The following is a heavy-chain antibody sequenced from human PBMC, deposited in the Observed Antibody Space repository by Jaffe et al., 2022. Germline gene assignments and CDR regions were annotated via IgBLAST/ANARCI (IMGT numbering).Heavy chain of an antibody. V-gene: IGHV3-49*04. CDR1: GFTFGDYA. D-gene: IGHD5-12*01. Sequence: EVQLVESGGGLVQPGRSLRLSCTASGFTFGDYAMSWVRQAPGKGLEWVGFIRSKAYGGTTEYAASVKGRFTISRDDSKSIAYLQMNSLKTEDTAVYYCTPVPVGDGYEYLNYWGQGTLVTVSS. CDR3: TPVPVGDGYEYLNY. J-gene: IGHJ4*02. CDR2: IRSKAYGGTT.